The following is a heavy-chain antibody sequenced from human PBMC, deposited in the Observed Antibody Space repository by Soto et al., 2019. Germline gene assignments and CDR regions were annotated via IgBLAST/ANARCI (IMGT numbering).Heavy chain of an antibody. D-gene: IGHD6-19*01. CDR1: GYTFSGFY. Sequence: ASVKVSFKACGYTFSGFYMHWLRQAPGQGLEWMGWINPNSGGTKSAEKFQGRVTMTRDTPISTAYMELSRLTSDDTAVYYCASAAVTGTAGLDFWGQGTQVTVSS. CDR3: ASAAVTGTAGLDF. J-gene: IGHJ4*02. CDR2: INPNSGGT. V-gene: IGHV1-2*02.